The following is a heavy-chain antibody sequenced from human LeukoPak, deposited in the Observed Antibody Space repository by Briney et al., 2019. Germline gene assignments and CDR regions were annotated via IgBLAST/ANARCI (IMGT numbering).Heavy chain of an antibody. D-gene: IGHD2-15*01. CDR3: ARDVCSGGSCPITDY. J-gene: IGHJ4*02. Sequence: GGSLRLSCATSGFIFSTYALSWVRQAPGKGLEWASSISGSGGSTYHADSVKGRFTISRDSSKNTLYLQMNSLRAEDTAVYYCARDVCSGGSCPITDYWGQGTLVTVSS. CDR2: ISGSGGST. CDR1: GFIFSTYA. V-gene: IGHV3-23*01.